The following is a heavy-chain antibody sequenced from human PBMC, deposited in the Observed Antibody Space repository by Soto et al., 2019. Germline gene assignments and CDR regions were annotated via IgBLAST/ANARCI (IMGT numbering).Heavy chain of an antibody. D-gene: IGHD6-6*01. CDR2: IYYSGST. J-gene: IGHJ5*02. CDR1: GGSISSGGYY. CDR3: ARDHSGRSSSAGGVINWFDP. V-gene: IGHV4-31*03. Sequence: PSETLSLTCTVSGGSISSGGYYWSWIRQHPGKGLEWIGYIYYSGSTYYKPSLKSRVTISVDTSKNQFSLKLSSVTAADTAVYYCARDHSGRSSSAGGVINWFDPWGQGTLVTVSS.